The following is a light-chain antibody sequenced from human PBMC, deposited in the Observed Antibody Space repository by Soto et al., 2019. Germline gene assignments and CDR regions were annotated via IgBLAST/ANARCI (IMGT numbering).Light chain of an antibody. V-gene: IGLV6-57*04. J-gene: IGLJ2*01. Sequence: NFMLTQPHSVSESPGKTVTISCTRSSGSIASNSVQWYQQRPGSAPTTVIFEHNQRPSGVPDRFSGSIDISSNSASLTISGLKTEDEADFYCQSYDNIVVFGGGTKVTVL. CDR3: QSYDNIVV. CDR2: EHN. CDR1: SGSIASNS.